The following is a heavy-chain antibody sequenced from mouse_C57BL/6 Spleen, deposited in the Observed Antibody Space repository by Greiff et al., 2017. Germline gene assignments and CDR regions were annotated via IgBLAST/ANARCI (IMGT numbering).Heavy chain of an antibody. V-gene: IGHV1-9*01. CDR1: GYTFTGYW. CDR2: IVPGSGST. CDR3: ARVGDSSGAFAY. D-gene: IGHD3-2*02. J-gene: IGHJ3*01. Sequence: QVQLQQSGAELVKPGASVKLSCKASGYTFTGYWIKWVKQRPGHGLEWIGDIVPGSGSTNYNEKFKGKATFTAATSTNTANMQLSSLATEDSDIYYCARVGDSSGAFAYWGQGTLVTVSA.